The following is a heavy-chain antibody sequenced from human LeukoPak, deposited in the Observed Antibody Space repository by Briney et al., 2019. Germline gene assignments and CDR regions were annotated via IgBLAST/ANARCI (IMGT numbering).Heavy chain of an antibody. CDR1: GFTFSDYY. Sequence: GGSLRLSCAASGFTFSDYYMTWIRQAPGKGLEWLSFISSSGDSLYYADSVEGRFTISRDNAKGSLYLQMNNLRAEDTAVYYCAREVVIVPDYYYYGLDVWGQGTTVTVSS. D-gene: IGHD2/OR15-2a*01. CDR3: AREVVIVPDYYYYGLDV. V-gene: IGHV3-11*01. J-gene: IGHJ6*02. CDR2: ISSSGDSL.